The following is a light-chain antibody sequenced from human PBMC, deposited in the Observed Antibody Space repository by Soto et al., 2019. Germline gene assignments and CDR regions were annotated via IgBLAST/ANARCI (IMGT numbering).Light chain of an antibody. CDR3: SSYTSSITYV. CDR1: SIDVGGYNY. J-gene: IGLJ1*01. Sequence: QSALTQPASVSGSPGQSITISCTGTSIDVGGYNYVSWYQQYPGKAPKLLIYEVSNRPSGVSNRFSGSKSGNTASLTISGLQADDEADYYCSSYTSSITYVFGPGTKLTVL. CDR2: EVS. V-gene: IGLV2-14*01.